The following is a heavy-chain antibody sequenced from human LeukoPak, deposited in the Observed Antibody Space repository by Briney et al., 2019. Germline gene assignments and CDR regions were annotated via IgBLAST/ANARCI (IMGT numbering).Heavy chain of an antibody. CDR2: ISGYNGNT. CDR1: GYTFTSNG. Sequence: ASVKVSCKASGYTFTSNGISWVRQAPGQGLEWVGWISGYNGNTKYAQNLQGRVTMSTDTSTSTAYMELRSLSSDDTAVYYCARDRPWERLGNIDYWGQGTLVTVSS. D-gene: IGHD1-26*01. CDR3: ARDRPWERLGNIDY. V-gene: IGHV1-18*01. J-gene: IGHJ4*02.